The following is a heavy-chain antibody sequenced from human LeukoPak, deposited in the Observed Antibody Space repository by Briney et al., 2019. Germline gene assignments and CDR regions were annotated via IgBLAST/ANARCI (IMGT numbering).Heavy chain of an antibody. J-gene: IGHJ3*02. CDR2: IYSSGST. CDR1: GFTVSSNS. V-gene: IGHV3-66*01. Sequence: GGSLRLSCTVSGFTVSSNSMSWVRQAPGKGLEWVSIIYSSGSTYYADSVKGRFTISRDKSKNTLYLQMNSLRAEDTAVYYCATFYGSGRGAFDIWGQGTMVTVSS. CDR3: ATFYGSGRGAFDI. D-gene: IGHD3-10*01.